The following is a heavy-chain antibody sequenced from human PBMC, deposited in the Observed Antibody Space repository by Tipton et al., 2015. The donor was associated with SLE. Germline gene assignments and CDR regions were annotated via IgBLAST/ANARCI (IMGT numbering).Heavy chain of an antibody. CDR2: INHSGST. D-gene: IGHD3-22*01. J-gene: IGHJ4*02. CDR1: GGSFSGYY. V-gene: IGHV4-34*01. CDR3: ARERVSRYYYDSSGLDY. Sequence: TLSLTCAVYGGSFSGYYWSWIRQPPGKGLEWIGEINHSGSTNYNPSLKSRVTISVDTSKNQFSLKLSSVTAADTAVYYCARERVSRYYYDSSGLDYWGQGTLVTVSS.